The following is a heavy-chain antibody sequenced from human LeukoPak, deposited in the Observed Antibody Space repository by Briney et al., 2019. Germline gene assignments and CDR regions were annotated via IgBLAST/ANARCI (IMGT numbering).Heavy chain of an antibody. CDR1: GFTFSNYG. CDR2: IWYDGSNK. D-gene: IGHD1-26*01. CDR3: ARDSGSYSTGGQDY. V-gene: IGHV3-33*01. Sequence: GGSLRLFCAASGFTFSNYGMHWVRQAPGKGLEWVAVIWYDGSNKYYADSVKGRFTVSRDNSKNTLYLQMNSLRAEDTDVYYCARDSGSYSTGGQDYWGQGTLVTVSS. J-gene: IGHJ4*02.